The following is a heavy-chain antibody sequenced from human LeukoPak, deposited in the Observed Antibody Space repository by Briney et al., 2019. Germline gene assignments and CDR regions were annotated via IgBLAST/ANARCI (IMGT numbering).Heavy chain of an antibody. J-gene: IGHJ6*03. V-gene: IGHV1-69*05. Sequence: ASVKVSCKASGGTFSSYAICWVRQAPGQGLEWMGGIIPIFGTANYAQKFQGRVTITTDESTSTAYMELSSLRSEDTAVYYCARVAVEGDYYYYYYYMDVWGKGTTVTVSS. CDR1: GGTFSSYA. D-gene: IGHD3-16*01. CDR3: ARVAVEGDYYYYYYYMDV. CDR2: IIPIFGTA.